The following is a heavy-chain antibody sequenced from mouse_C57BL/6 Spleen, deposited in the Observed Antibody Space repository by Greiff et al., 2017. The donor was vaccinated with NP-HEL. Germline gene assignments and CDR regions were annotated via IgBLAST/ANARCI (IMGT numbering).Heavy chain of an antibody. J-gene: IGHJ3*01. Sequence: QVQLQQSGAELVRPGTSVKVSCKASGYAFTNYLIEWVKQRPGQGLEWIGVINPGSGGTNYNEKFKGKATLTADKSSSNAYMQLSSLTSEDSAVYFCARPYDYGGAWFAYWGQGTLVTVSA. CDR2: INPGSGGT. CDR3: ARPYDYGGAWFAY. D-gene: IGHD2-4*01. CDR1: GYAFTNYL. V-gene: IGHV1-54*01.